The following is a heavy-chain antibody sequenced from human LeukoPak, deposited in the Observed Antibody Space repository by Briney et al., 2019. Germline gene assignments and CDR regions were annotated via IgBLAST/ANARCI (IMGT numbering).Heavy chain of an antibody. Sequence: GGSLRLSCAASGFTFSTYSMKWVRQAPGKGLEWVSAISGSGGSTYYADSVKGRFTISRDNSKNTLYLQMNSLRAEDTAVYYCAKDYCTNGVCYSDYWGQGTLVTVSS. CDR2: ISGSGGST. CDR3: AKDYCTNGVCYSDY. D-gene: IGHD2-8*01. CDR1: GFTFSTYS. J-gene: IGHJ4*02. V-gene: IGHV3-23*01.